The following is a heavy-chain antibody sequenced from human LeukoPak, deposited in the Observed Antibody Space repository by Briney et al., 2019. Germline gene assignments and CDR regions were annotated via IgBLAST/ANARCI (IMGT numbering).Heavy chain of an antibody. CDR3: SRDHEYGSSTSFPDY. J-gene: IGHJ4*02. D-gene: IGHD2-2*01. V-gene: IGHV4-38-2*02. CDR2: IYHSGST. CDR1: GYSISSGYY. Sequence: PSETLSLTCTVSGYSISSGYYWGWIRQPPGKVQEWIGSIYHSGSTYYNPSLKSRVTISVDTSKNQFSLKLSSVTAASTAVYYWSRDHEYGSSTSFPDYWGQGTLVTVSS.